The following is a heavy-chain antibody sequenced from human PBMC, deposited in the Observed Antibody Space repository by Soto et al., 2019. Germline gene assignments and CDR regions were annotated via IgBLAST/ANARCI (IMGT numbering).Heavy chain of an antibody. J-gene: IGHJ4*02. CDR2: IIPMYGTT. CDR1: GGTFRSYV. D-gene: IGHD1-1*01. Sequence: QVQLVQSGAEVKKPGSSVKVSCKASGGTFRSYVTSWVRQAPGQGLEWLGGIIPMYGTTYYAQTFQGRVTISADESTSTAFMELSSLRSEDTAGYYCSRIGTIDWIDDYWGQGTLVTVSS. V-gene: IGHV1-69*12. CDR3: SRIGTIDWIDDY.